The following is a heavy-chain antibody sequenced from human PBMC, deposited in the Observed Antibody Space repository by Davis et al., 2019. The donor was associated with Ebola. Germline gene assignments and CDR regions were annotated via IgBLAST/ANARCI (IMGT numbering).Heavy chain of an antibody. J-gene: IGHJ4*02. CDR1: GYTFTSYA. V-gene: IGHV7-4-1*02. D-gene: IGHD6-13*01. CDR2: INTNTGNP. Sequence: AASVKVSCKASGYTFTSYAMNWVRQAPGQGLEWMGWINTNTGNPTYAQGFTGRFVFSLDTSVSTAYLQISSLKAEDTAVYYCARDCVSGAAAGTGYWGQGTLVTVSS. CDR3: ARDCVSGAAAGTGY.